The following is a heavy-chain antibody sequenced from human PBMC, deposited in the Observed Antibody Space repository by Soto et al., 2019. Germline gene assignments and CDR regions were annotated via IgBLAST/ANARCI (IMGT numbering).Heavy chain of an antibody. V-gene: IGHV3-64*01. D-gene: IGHD6-6*01. J-gene: IGHJ6*03. CDR2: ISSNGVGT. CDR3: ARRARPDVYYMDV. CDR1: GLNHSGYA. Sequence: VQLAESGGGLAQPGGSLRPSWAASGLNHSGYAMVCVRQPPGKGLEHVSGISSNGVGTYYANSVQGRFTISRDNSKNTVYLQMGSLRPDDMAVYYCARRARPDVYYMDVWGKGTTVTVSS.